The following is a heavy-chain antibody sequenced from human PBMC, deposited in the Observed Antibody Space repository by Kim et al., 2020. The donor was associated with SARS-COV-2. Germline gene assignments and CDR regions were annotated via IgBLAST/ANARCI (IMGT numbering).Heavy chain of an antibody. CDR1: GYTFTSYG. D-gene: IGHD6-19*01. J-gene: IGHJ4*02. Sequence: ASVKVSCKASGYTFTSYGISWVRQAPGQGLEWMGWISAYNGNTNYAQKLQGRVTMTTDTSTSTAYMELRSLRSDDTAVYYCARVRSIAVAGTLDYWGQGTLVTVSS. CDR3: ARVRSIAVAGTLDY. V-gene: IGHV1-18*04. CDR2: ISAYNGNT.